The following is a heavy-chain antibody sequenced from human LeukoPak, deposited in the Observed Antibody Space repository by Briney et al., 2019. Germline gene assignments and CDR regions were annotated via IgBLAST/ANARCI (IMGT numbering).Heavy chain of an antibody. D-gene: IGHD4-23*01. J-gene: IGHJ5*02. CDR2: IIPIFGTA. Sequence: SVKVSCKASGGTFSSYAISWVRQAPGQGLEWMGGIIPIFGTANYAQKFQGRVTITADKSTSTAYMELSSLKSEDTAVYYCARGYGGNFNWFDPWGQGTLVTVSS. CDR1: GGTFSSYA. V-gene: IGHV1-69*06. CDR3: ARGYGGNFNWFDP.